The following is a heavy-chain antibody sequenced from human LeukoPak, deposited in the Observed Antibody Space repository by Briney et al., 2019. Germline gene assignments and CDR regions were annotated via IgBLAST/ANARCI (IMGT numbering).Heavy chain of an antibody. D-gene: IGHD2-2*01. CDR1: GGSISSSSYY. Sequence: SETLSLTCTVSGGSISSSSYYWSWIRQPAGKGLEWIGRIYTSGSTNYNPSLKSRVTMSVDTSKNQFSLKLSSVTAADTAVYCCARDNIVVVPAAMGYYYYYMDVWGKGTTVTISS. J-gene: IGHJ6*03. CDR2: IYTSGST. V-gene: IGHV4-61*02. CDR3: ARDNIVVVPAAMGYYYYYMDV.